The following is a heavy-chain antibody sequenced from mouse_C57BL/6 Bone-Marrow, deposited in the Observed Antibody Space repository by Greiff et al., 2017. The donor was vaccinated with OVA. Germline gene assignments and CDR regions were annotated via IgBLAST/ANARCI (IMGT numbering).Heavy chain of an antibody. D-gene: IGHD1-1*02. CDR1: GYTFPSYW. CDR2: IDPSDSST. V-gene: IGHV1-69*01. J-gene: IGHJ3*01. CDR3: ARFFSYNYPCAY. Sequence: VQLQQPGAELVMPGASVKLSCKASGYTFPSYWMHWVKQRPGQGLEWIGEIDPSDSSTNYNQKFKGKSTLTVDKSSSTAYMQLSSLTSEDSAVYYCARFFSYNYPCAYWGQGTLVTVSA.